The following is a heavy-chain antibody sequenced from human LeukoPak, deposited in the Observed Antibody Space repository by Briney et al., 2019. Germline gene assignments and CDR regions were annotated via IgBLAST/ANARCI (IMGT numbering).Heavy chain of an antibody. D-gene: IGHD3-10*01. CDR1: EFTFSSYS. J-gene: IGHJ4*02. CDR3: ARVHITMVREAEAGYFDY. Sequence: PGGSLRLSCAASEFTFSSYSMNWVRQAPGKGLEWVSSISSSSSYIYYADSVKGRFTISRDNAKNSLYLQMNSLRAEDTAVYYCARVHITMVREAEAGYFDYWGQGTLVTVSS. V-gene: IGHV3-21*01. CDR2: ISSSSSYI.